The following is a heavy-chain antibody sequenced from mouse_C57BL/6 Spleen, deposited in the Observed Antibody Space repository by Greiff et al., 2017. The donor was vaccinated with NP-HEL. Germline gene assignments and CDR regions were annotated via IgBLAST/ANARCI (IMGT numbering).Heavy chain of an antibody. Sequence: VMLVESGPGLVAPSQSLSITCTVSGFSLTSYAISWVRQPPGKGLEWLGVIWTGGGTNYNSALKSRLSISKDNSKSQVFLKMNSLQTDDTARYYCARTRYSNPYWYFDVWGTGTTVTVSS. J-gene: IGHJ1*03. CDR1: GFSLTSYA. D-gene: IGHD2-5*01. CDR3: ARTRYSNPYWYFDV. V-gene: IGHV2-9-1*01. CDR2: IWTGGGT.